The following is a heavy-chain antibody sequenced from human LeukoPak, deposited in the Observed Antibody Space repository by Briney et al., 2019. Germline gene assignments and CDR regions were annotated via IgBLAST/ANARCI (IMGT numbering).Heavy chain of an antibody. Sequence: QAGGSLRLSCAASGFTLSSYWMHWVRQVPGRGLVWVPRIFSDGSIITYADSVKGRFTISRDNAKNTLYLQMDSLRAEDTAVYYCTRDWRNMGLDVWGQGTMVTVSS. D-gene: IGHD1-14*01. CDR1: GFTLSSYW. CDR2: IFSDGSII. J-gene: IGHJ3*01. CDR3: TRDWRNMGLDV. V-gene: IGHV3-74*03.